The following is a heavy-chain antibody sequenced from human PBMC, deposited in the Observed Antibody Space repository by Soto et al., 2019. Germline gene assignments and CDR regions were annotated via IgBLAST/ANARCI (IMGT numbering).Heavy chain of an antibody. J-gene: IGHJ1*01. Sequence: QVQLVQSGAEVKKPGSSVKVSCKASGGTFNKYAIDWVRQAPGQGLEWMGGIIPLFGTANDAQKFQGRVTITADEATSTAYMELSSLKSEDTAVYYCARQFDYDNSGYYYAYWGQGNMVTVSS. V-gene: IGHV1-69*01. D-gene: IGHD3-22*01. CDR1: GGTFNKYA. CDR3: ARQFDYDNSGYYYAY. CDR2: IIPLFGTA.